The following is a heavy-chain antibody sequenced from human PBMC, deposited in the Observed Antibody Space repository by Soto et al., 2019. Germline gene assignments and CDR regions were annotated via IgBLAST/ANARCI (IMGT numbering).Heavy chain of an antibody. CDR3: AKVGSGWTGGTDY. J-gene: IGHJ4*02. V-gene: IGHV4-59*01. CDR1: GGSITSYY. D-gene: IGHD6-19*01. CDR2: IYYSGST. Sequence: QVQLQESGPGLVKPSETLSLTCTVSGGSITSYYWSWIRQPPGKGLEWIGHIYYSGSTNYNPSLKSRVTISVDTSKNQFSLGLSSVTAADTVVYYCAKVGSGWTGGTDYWGQGTLVTVSS.